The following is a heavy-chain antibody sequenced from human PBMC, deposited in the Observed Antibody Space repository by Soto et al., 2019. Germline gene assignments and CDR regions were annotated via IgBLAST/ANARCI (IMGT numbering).Heavy chain of an antibody. CDR3: ARGGLGVSGSSYYYYGMDV. Sequence: SETLSLTCAVSGYSISSGYYWGWIRQPPGKGLEWIGSIYHSGSTYYNPSLKSRVTISVDTSKNQFSLKLSSVTAADTALYYCARGGLGVSGSSYYYYGMDVWGQGTTVTVSS. J-gene: IGHJ6*02. D-gene: IGHD3-10*01. CDR2: IYHSGST. V-gene: IGHV4-38-2*01. CDR1: GYSISSGYY.